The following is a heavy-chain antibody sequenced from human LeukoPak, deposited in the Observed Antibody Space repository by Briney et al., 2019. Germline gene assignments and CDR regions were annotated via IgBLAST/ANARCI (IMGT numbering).Heavy chain of an antibody. V-gene: IGHV4-39*07. D-gene: IGHD6-13*01. CDR1: GGSISSSSYY. J-gene: IGHJ4*02. CDR3: ARIGAAAGGY. CDR2: IYYSGST. Sequence: PSETLSLTRTVSGGSISSSSYYWGWIRQPPGKGLEWIGSIYYSGSTYYNPSLKSRVTISVDTSKNQFSLRLSSVTAADTALYYCARIGAAAGGYWGQGTLVTVSS.